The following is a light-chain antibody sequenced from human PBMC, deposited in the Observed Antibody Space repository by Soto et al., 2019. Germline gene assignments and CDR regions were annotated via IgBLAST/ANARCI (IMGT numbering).Light chain of an antibody. CDR2: TNN. CDR1: SSNIGSNP. CDR3: AAWDDSLEGVV. V-gene: IGLV1-44*01. Sequence: QSVLTQPPSASGTPGQRVTISCSGSSSNIGSNPVSWYQHIPGTAPKVLIFTNNQRPSGIPDRVSGSKSGTSASLAISGLRSEDEAHYYCAAWDDSLEGVVLGGGTKLTVL. J-gene: IGLJ3*02.